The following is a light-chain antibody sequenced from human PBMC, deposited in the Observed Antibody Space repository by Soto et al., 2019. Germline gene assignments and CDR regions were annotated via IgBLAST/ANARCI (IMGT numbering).Light chain of an antibody. Sequence: EIVLTQSPGTLSLSPGERATLSCRASQSVTSSYLAWYQQRPGQAPRLLIYGASSRATGVPDRFSGSGSGTDFTLTISSLEPGDFALYYCQQHINWPLTFGGGTKV. J-gene: IGKJ4*01. CDR2: GAS. CDR3: QQHINWPLT. V-gene: IGKV3D-20*02. CDR1: QSVTSSY.